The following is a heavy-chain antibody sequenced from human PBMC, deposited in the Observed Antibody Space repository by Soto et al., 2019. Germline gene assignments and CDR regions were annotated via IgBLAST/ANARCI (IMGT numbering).Heavy chain of an antibody. CDR2: ISGSGGST. Sequence: PGGSLRLSCAASGFTFSSYAMSWVRQAPGKGLEWVSAISGSGGSTYYADSVKGRFTISRDNSKNTLYLQMNSLGAEDTAVYYCAKGKATLVRYYGMDVWGQGTTVTVSS. J-gene: IGHJ6*02. CDR1: GFTFSSYA. CDR3: AKGKATLVRYYGMDV. D-gene: IGHD2-15*01. V-gene: IGHV3-23*01.